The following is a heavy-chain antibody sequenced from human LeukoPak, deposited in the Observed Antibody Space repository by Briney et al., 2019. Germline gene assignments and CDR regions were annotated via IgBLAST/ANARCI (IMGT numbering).Heavy chain of an antibody. V-gene: IGHV3-30*18. Sequence: PGRSLRLSCAASGFTFSSYGMHWVRQAPGKGLEWVAVISYDGSNIHSADSVKGRFTISRDNSKNTLYLQMNSLRAEDTAVYYCAKADCSSTSCFSLDYWGQGTLVTVSS. CDR1: GFTFSSYG. J-gene: IGHJ4*02. CDR2: ISYDGSNI. CDR3: AKADCSSTSCFSLDY. D-gene: IGHD2-2*01.